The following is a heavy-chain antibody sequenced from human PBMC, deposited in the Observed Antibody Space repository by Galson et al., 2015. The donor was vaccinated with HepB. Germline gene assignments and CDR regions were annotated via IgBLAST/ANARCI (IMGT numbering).Heavy chain of an antibody. CDR1: GFTFSDYG. V-gene: IGHV3-33*01. Sequence: SLRLSCAASGFTFSDYGMHWVRQAPGKGLEWVAVIWYDGSNKYYADSVKGRFTISRDNSKNTLYLQMNTLRAEDTAVYYCARPSQPVVIPFWYFDLWGRGTLVTVSS. J-gene: IGHJ2*01. CDR3: ARPSQPVVIPFWYFDL. D-gene: IGHD4-23*01. CDR2: IWYDGSNK.